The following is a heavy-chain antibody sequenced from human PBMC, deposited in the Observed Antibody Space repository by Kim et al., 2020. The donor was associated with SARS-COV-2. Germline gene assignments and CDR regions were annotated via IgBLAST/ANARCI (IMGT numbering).Heavy chain of an antibody. CDR3: TSTLNFDY. Sequence: DGTTDYPAPDKSRLTISRDESKNTLYLQMNSLKTEDTAVYYCTSTLNFDYWGQGTLVTVSS. D-gene: IGHD2-2*01. J-gene: IGHJ4*02. V-gene: IGHV3-15*01. CDR2: DGTT.